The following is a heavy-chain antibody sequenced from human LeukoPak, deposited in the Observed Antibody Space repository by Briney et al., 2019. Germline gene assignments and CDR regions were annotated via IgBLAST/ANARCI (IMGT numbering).Heavy chain of an antibody. Sequence: GGSLRLSCAASGVTLSSYAMSWARQAPGKGLEWVSAISGSGGSTYYGDSVKGRFTISRDNSKNTLYLQMNSLRAEDTAVYYCAEDFWTAAAEAAVSGGVRSFDIWGQGTMVTVSS. D-gene: IGHD6-13*01. CDR3: AEDFWTAAAEAAVSGGVRSFDI. CDR1: GVTLSSYA. J-gene: IGHJ3*02. V-gene: IGHV3-23*01. CDR2: ISGSGGST.